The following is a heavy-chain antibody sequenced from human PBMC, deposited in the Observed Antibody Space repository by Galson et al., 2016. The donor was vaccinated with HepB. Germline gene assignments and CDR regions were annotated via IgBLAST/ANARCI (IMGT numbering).Heavy chain of an antibody. Sequence: QSGAEVKEPGESLKISCKGSGYSFSNYWIAWVRQMPGKGLEWMGIIYPSDSDTRYSPSFQGPVTISADKSINTAYLQWTTLKASDTAMYYCARRSGNYNGGTWFDPWGQGTLVTVSS. J-gene: IGHJ5*02. CDR2: IYPSDSDT. CDR1: GYSFSNYW. D-gene: IGHD6-25*01. V-gene: IGHV5-51*01. CDR3: ARRSGNYNGGTWFDP.